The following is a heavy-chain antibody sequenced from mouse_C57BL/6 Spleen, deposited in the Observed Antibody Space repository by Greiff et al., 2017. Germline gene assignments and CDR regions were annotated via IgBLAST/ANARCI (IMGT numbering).Heavy chain of an antibody. D-gene: IGHD6-2*01. CDR1: GYAFSSSW. CDR2: IYPGDGDT. J-gene: IGHJ1*03. CDR3: ARRELRNSLYWYFDV. Sequence: VQLQQSGPELVKPGASVKISCKASGYAFSSSWMNWVKQRPGKGLEWIGRIYPGDGDTNYNGKFKGKATLTADKSSSTAYMQLSSLTSEDSAVYFCARRELRNSLYWYFDVWGTGTTVTVSS. V-gene: IGHV1-82*01.